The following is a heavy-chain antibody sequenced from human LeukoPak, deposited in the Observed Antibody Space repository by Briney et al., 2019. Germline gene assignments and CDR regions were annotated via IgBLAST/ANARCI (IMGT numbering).Heavy chain of an antibody. CDR1: GGSFSGYY. CDR3: TRASRGYSYGFAEY. CDR2: MYFGGSS. J-gene: IGHJ4*02. V-gene: IGHV4-59*01. D-gene: IGHD5-18*01. Sequence: PETLPLTCAVYGGSFSGYYWSWIRQPPGKGLEWIGYMYFGGSSNYNPSLKSRVTISVDTSKNQLSLNLNSVTAADTAVYYCTRASRGYSYGFAEYWGQGTLVTVSS.